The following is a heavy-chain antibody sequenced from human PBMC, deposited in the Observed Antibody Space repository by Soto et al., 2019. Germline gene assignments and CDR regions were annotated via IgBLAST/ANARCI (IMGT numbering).Heavy chain of an antibody. CDR3: ARKRKYSSGWLVYYYMDV. V-gene: IGHV1-18*01. J-gene: IGHJ6*03. Sequence: GASVKVSCKASGYTFTSYGISWVRQAPGQGLEWMGWISAYNGNTNYAQKLQGRVTMTTDTSTSTAYMELRSLRSDDTAVYYCARKRKYSSGWLVYYYMDVWGKGTTVTVSS. CDR2: ISAYNGNT. CDR1: GYTFTSYG. D-gene: IGHD6-19*01.